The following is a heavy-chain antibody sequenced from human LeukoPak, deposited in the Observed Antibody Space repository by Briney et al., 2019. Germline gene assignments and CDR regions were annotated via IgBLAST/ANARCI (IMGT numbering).Heavy chain of an antibody. J-gene: IGHJ4*02. CDR1: GYTFTSYD. Sequence: ASMKVSCKASGYTFTSYDINWVRQATGQGLEWMGWMNPNSGNTGYAQKFQGRVTITRNTSISTAYMELSRLRSDDTAVYYCARSVATAMGYYFDYWGQGTLVTVSS. D-gene: IGHD5-18*01. CDR2: MNPNSGNT. CDR3: ARSVATAMGYYFDY. V-gene: IGHV1-8*03.